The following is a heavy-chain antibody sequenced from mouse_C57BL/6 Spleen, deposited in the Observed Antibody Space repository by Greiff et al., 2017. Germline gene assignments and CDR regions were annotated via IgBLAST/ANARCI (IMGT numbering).Heavy chain of an antibody. CDR2: IYPRSGNT. CDR1: GYTFTSYG. CDR3: ARGSLYAMDY. J-gene: IGHJ4*01. V-gene: IGHV1-81*01. Sequence: VQLQQSGAELARPGASVKLSCKASGYTFTSYGISWVKQRTGQGLEWIGEIYPRSGNTYYNEKFKGKATLTADKSSSTAYMELRSLTSDDSAVYFCARGSLYAMDYWGQGTSVTVSS.